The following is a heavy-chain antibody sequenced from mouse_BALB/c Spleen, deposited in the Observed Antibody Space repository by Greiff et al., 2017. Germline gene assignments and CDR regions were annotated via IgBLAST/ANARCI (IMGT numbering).Heavy chain of an antibody. V-gene: IGHV14-3*02. Sequence: VQLQQSGAELVKPGASVKLSCTASGFNIKDTYMHWVKQRPEQGLEWIGRIDPANGNTKYDPKFQGKATITADTSSNTAYLQLSSLTSEDTAVYNCARESPYDYDSSYYYAMDYWGQGTSVTVSS. D-gene: IGHD1-1*01. CDR3: ARESPYDYDSSYYYAMDY. CDR1: GFNIKDTY. J-gene: IGHJ4*01. CDR2: IDPANGNT.